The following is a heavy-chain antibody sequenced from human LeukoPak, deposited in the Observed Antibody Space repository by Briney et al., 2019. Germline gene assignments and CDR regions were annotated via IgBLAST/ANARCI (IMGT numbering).Heavy chain of an antibody. V-gene: IGHV4-39*07. CDR1: GGSISSSDYY. D-gene: IGHD6-13*01. J-gene: IGHJ4*02. CDR2: ICYSGSA. Sequence: SETLSLTCTVSGGSISSSDYYWGWIRQPPGKGLEWIGSICYSGSAYYNPSLKSRVTISVDTSKNQFSLKLSSVTAADTAVYYCARVQPGIAAAGNIDYWGQGTLVTVSS. CDR3: ARVQPGIAAAGNIDY.